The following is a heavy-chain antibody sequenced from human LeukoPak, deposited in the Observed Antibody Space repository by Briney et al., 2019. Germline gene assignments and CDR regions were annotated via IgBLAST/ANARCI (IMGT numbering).Heavy chain of an antibody. CDR1: GFSFSTYA. CDR3: AALNPDILTGLEADAFDI. Sequence: GGSLRLSCAASGFSFSTYAMHWVRQAPGKGLDWVAMIWSDASNQYYADSVKGRFTISRDNSKNTLYLQLNSLRAEDTAVYYCAALNPDILTGLEADAFDIWGQGTMVTVSS. CDR2: IWSDASNQ. V-gene: IGHV3-33*01. D-gene: IGHD3-9*01. J-gene: IGHJ3*02.